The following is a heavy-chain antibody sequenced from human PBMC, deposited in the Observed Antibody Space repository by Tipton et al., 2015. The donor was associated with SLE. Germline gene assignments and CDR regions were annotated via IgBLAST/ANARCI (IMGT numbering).Heavy chain of an antibody. CDR1: GGSFSGYY. D-gene: IGHD3-16*01. CDR3: VREGGGRSSLEY. CDR2: VHPTGSP. Sequence: TLSLTCAVYGGSFSGYYWNWIRQAAGKGLEWIGRVHPTGSPFYNPSLESRVSISVDTSKHQFSLKLTSVTAADTAVYFCVREGGGRSSLEYWGKGSLVTVSS. V-gene: IGHV4-4*07. J-gene: IGHJ4*02.